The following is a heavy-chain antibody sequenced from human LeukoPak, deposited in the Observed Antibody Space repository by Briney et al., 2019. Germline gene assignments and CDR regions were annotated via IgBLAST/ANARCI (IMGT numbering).Heavy chain of an antibody. Sequence: ASVKVSCKASGYTFTGYYMHWVRQAPGQGLEWMGWINPNSGGTNYAQKFQGRVTMTRDTSISTAYMELSRLRSDDTAVYYCARATHELEDIVVVPAAWDYFDYWGQGILVTVSS. CDR1: GYTFTGYY. CDR3: ARATHELEDIVVVPAAWDYFDY. D-gene: IGHD2-2*01. CDR2: INPNSGGT. V-gene: IGHV1-2*02. J-gene: IGHJ4*02.